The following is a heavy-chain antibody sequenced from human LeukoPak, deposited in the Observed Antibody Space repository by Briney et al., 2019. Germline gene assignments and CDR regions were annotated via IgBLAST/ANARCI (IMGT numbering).Heavy chain of an antibody. D-gene: IGHD3-10*01. CDR2: IIPIFGTA. CDR1: GGTFSSYA. V-gene: IGHV1-69*13. Sequence: SVKVSCKASGGTFSSYAISWVRQAPGQGLEWMGGIIPIFGTANYAQKFQGRVTITADESTSTAYMELSSLRSEDTAVYYCARDFELYGSGSSSHFDYWGQGTLVTVSS. J-gene: IGHJ4*02. CDR3: ARDFELYGSGSSSHFDY.